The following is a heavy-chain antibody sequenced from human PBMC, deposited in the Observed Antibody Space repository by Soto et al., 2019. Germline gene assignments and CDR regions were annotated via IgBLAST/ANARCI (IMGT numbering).Heavy chain of an antibody. CDR2: IYSSGST. CDR3: ARDRSDSSGYHYYFDS. V-gene: IGHV4-30-4*01. CDR1: GGSISSGDYY. J-gene: IGHJ4*02. D-gene: IGHD3-22*01. Sequence: SETLSLTCTFSGGSISSGDYYWSWIRQPPGKGLEWIGYIYSSGSTYYSPSLKSRATMSVDTSKNKFSLKLSSVTAADTAVYYCARDRSDSSGYHYYFDSWGQGSPVT.